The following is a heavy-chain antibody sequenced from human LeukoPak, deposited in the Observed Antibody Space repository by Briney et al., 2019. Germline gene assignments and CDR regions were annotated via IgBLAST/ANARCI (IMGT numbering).Heavy chain of an antibody. CDR2: IKQDGSEK. V-gene: IGHV3-7*01. CDR1: GFTFSSYW. J-gene: IGHJ4*02. D-gene: IGHD3-22*01. Sequence: SGGSLRLSCAASGFTFSSYWMSWVRQAPGKGLEWVANIKQDGSEKYYVDSVKGRFTISRDNAKKSLYLQMNSLRAEDTAIYYCARDLFFSDSPYYFHYWGQGTLVTVSS. CDR3: ARDLFFSDSPYYFHY.